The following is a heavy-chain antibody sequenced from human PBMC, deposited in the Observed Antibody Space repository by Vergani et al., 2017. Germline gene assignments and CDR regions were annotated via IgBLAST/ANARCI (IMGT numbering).Heavy chain of an antibody. D-gene: IGHD2-2*02. CDR3: VSDRGLCAGGRCYTEAWDY. CDR2: ISGRGVSA. J-gene: IGHJ4*02. V-gene: IGHV3-23*01. Sequence: EVQLLESGGGLVQPGGSLRLTCAASEFTFSNYAMNWVRQAPGKGLEWVSGISGRGVSAYYTDSVKGRFTISRDNSKNTLYLQVRSQRLEDTGVYHCVSDRGLCAGGRCYTEAWDYWGQGTPVTVSS. CDR1: EFTFSNYA.